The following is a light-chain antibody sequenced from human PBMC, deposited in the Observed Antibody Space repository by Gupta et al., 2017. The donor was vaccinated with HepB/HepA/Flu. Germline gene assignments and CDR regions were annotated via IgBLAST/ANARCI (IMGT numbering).Light chain of an antibody. CDR3: QQDNSYPWT. Sequence: DIQMTQSPSTLSASVGDRVTITCRASQSISSWLAWYQQKPGKAPKLLIYKASSVESGVPSRFSGSGSGTEFTLTISSLQPDDFATYYCQQDNSYPWTFGQGTXVEIK. J-gene: IGKJ1*01. CDR2: KAS. V-gene: IGKV1-5*03. CDR1: QSISSW.